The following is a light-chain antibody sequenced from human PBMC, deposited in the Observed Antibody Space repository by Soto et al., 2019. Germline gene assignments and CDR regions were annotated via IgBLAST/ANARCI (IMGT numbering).Light chain of an antibody. CDR3: QQYGSSPPT. V-gene: IGKV3-20*01. J-gene: IGKJ1*01. CDR1: QNVRTT. Sequence: EIVMTQSPATLSVSPGEGATLSCRASQNVRTTLAWYQQKPGQAPRLLIYGASTRATGVPDRFSGSGSGTDFTLTINRLEPEDFALYYCQQYGSSPPTFGQGTKVDIK. CDR2: GAS.